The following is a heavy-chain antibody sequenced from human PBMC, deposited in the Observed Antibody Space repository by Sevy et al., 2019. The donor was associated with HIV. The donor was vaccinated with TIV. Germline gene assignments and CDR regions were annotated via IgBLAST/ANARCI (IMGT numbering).Heavy chain of an antibody. CDR1: GFTFSNAW. Sequence: GGSLRLSCAASGFTFSNAWMSWVRQAPGKGLEWVGRIKSKTEGGTTDYAAPVKGRFTISRKDSKTTRYLQMNSLKTGNPAVYYCTTELYCSGGSCPPAADAFDIWGQGTMVTVSS. V-gene: IGHV3-15*01. D-gene: IGHD2-15*01. CDR3: TTELYCSGGSCPPAADAFDI. CDR2: IKSKTEGGTT. J-gene: IGHJ3*02.